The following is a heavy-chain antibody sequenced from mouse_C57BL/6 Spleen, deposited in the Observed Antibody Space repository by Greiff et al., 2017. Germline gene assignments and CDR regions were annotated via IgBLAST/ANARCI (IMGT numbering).Heavy chain of an antibody. J-gene: IGHJ4*01. CDR3: ARRLPLGAMDY. Sequence: VKLMESGAELVKPGASVKISCKASGYAFSSYWMNWVKQRPGKGLEWIGQIYPGAGDTNYNGKFKGKATLTADKSSSTAYMQLSSLTSEDSAVYFCARRLPLGAMDYWGQGTSVTGSS. D-gene: IGHD3-3*01. CDR2: IYPGAGDT. V-gene: IGHV1-80*01. CDR1: GYAFSSYW.